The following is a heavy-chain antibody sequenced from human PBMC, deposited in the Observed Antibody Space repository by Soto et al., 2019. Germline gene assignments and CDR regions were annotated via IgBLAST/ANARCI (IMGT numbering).Heavy chain of an antibody. CDR1: GFNFNIAW. CDR3: PTFSYAYPLFDN. CDR2: IKTEADGGTT. V-gene: IGHV3-15*01. Sequence: PGGSLRLSCAASGFNFNIAWMSWVRQVPGGGLEWVGRIKTEADGGTTDYAAAVKGRFTISRDESQTTVFLEMNSLKTEDTAIYFCPTFSYAYPLFDNWGQGTRVTVSS. J-gene: IGHJ4*02. D-gene: IGHD5-18*01.